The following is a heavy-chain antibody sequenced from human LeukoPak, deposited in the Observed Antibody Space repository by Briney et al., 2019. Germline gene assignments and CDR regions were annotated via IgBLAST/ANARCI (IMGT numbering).Heavy chain of an antibody. CDR3: ARDLDYGEKSEDY. V-gene: IGHV1-46*01. CDR2: INLSGGST. J-gene: IGHJ4*02. D-gene: IGHD4/OR15-4a*01. CDR1: GFTFINYY. Sequence: ASVKLSCKASGFTFINYYMHWVRQAPGPGLEWLGIINLSGGSTHYPQKFQDRVTMTRDTSTSTVYMELSSPRSEDAAVYYCARDLDYGEKSEDYWGQGTLVTVSS.